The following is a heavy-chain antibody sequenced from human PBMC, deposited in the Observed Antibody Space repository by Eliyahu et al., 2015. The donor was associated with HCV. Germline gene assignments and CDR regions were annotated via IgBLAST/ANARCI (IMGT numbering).Heavy chain of an antibody. Sequence: EVQLVQSGAEVKKPGESLSISCKGSGYSFSSYWIGWVRQMPGKGLEWMGSIYAGDSETRYSPSFQGQVTISVDKSISTAYLQWSSLKASDTAIYYCARHDTLDYWGQGTLVTVSS. CDR2: IYAGDSET. V-gene: IGHV5-51*01. D-gene: IGHD2-2*02. CDR1: GYSFSSYW. J-gene: IGHJ4*02. CDR3: ARHDTLDY.